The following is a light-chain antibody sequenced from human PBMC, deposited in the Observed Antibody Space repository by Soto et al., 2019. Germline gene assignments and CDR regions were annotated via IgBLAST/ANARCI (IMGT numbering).Light chain of an antibody. CDR3: QHYNSYSEA. CDR1: QTISSW. V-gene: IGKV1-5*03. CDR2: KAS. Sequence: DVQMTQSPSTLSGSVGDRVTITCRASQTISSWLAWYQQKPGKAPKLLIYKASTLKSGIPSRFGGSESGTEFTLTISSLQPDDFATYYCQHYNSYSEAFGQGTKVDIK. J-gene: IGKJ1*01.